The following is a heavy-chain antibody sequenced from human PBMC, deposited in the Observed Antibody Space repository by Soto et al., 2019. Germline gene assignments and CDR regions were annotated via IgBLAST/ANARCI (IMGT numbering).Heavy chain of an antibody. CDR3: ARQTRTGITGTKSGAFDI. D-gene: IGHD1-7*01. CDR2: INPNSGGT. Sequence: ASLKVSCKTSGYTFTGDYMYWGRQATGQGLEWMGWINPNSGGTNYAQKFQGRVTMTRDTSISTAYMELSRLRSDDTAVYYCARQTRTGITGTKSGAFDIWGQGTMVTVPS. J-gene: IGHJ3*02. CDR1: GYTFTGDY. V-gene: IGHV1-2*02.